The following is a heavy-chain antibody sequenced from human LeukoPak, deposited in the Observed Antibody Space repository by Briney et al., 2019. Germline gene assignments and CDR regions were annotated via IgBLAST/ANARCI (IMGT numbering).Heavy chain of an antibody. D-gene: IGHD5-18*01. CDR3: ARWGVGYSYAYNPIDY. V-gene: IGHV3-7*05. Sequence: GGSLRLSCAASGFNFSSYWMNWVRQAPGKGLEWVANIKQDGSEKFYVDSVKGRFTISRDNAKNSLYLQMNSLRAEDTAVYYCARWGVGYSYAYNPIDYWGQGTLVTVSS. CDR2: IKQDGSEK. CDR1: GFNFSSYW. J-gene: IGHJ4*02.